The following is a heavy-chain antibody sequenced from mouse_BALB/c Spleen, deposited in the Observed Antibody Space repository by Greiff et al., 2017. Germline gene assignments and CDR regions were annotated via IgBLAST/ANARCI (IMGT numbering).Heavy chain of an antibody. CDR2: INSNGGST. D-gene: IGHD4-1*01. V-gene: IGHV5-6-2*01. CDR3: ARHELGRGYFDV. CDR1: GFTFSSYY. Sequence: EVQVVESGGGLVKLGGSLKLSCAASGFTFSSYYMSWVRQTPEKRLELVAAINSNGGSTYYPDTVKGRFTISRDNAKNTLYLQMSSLKSEDTALYYCARHELGRGYFDVWGAGTTVTVSS. J-gene: IGHJ1*01.